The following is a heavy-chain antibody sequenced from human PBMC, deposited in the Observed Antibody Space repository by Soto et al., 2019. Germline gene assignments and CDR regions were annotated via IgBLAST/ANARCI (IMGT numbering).Heavy chain of an antibody. J-gene: IGHJ5*02. D-gene: IGHD5-12*01. CDR2: IYYSGST. Sequence: QVQLQESGPGLVKPSQTLSLTCTVSGGSISSGGYYWSWIRQHPGKGLEWIGYIYYSGSTYYNPSLQSRVTLSVDTSKNQFSLKLSSVTASDTAVYYCAREEGGCYDHRWFDPWGQGTLVTVSS. CDR3: AREEGGCYDHRWFDP. V-gene: IGHV4-31*03. CDR1: GGSISSGGYY.